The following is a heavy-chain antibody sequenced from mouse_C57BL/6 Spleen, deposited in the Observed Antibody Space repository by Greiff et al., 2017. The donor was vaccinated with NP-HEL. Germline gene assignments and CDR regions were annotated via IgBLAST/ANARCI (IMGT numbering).Heavy chain of an antibody. D-gene: IGHD1-1*01. V-gene: IGHV1-42*01. CDR1: GYSFTGYY. Sequence: VQLQHSGPELVKPGASVKISCKASGYSFTGYYMNWVKQSPEKSLEWIGEINPSTGGTTYNQKFKAKATLTVDKSSSTAYMQLKSLTSEDSAVYYCAITTVVERDWYFDVWGTGTTVTVSS. CDR2: INPSTGGT. CDR3: AITTVVERDWYFDV. J-gene: IGHJ1*03.